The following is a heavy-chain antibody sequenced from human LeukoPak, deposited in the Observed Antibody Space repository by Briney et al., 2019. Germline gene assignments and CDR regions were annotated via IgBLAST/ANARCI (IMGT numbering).Heavy chain of an antibody. CDR2: ISGSGGST. CDR3: AKDGFESVVIAFDY. J-gene: IGHJ4*02. Sequence: GGSLRLSCAASGFTFDNYRMSWVRQAPGKGLEWVSAISGSGGSTYYADSVKGRFTISRDNSKNTLYLQMNSLRAEDTAVYYCAKDGFESVVIAFDYWGQGTLVTVSS. V-gene: IGHV3-23*01. D-gene: IGHD2-21*01. CDR1: GFTFDNYR.